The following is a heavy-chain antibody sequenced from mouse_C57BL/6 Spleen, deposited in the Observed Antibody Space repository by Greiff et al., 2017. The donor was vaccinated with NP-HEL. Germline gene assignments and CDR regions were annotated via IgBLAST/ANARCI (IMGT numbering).Heavy chain of an antibody. J-gene: IGHJ3*01. CDR1: GFTFSDAW. CDR3: TSQLGQGIFAY. V-gene: IGHV6-6*01. D-gene: IGHD4-1*02. CDR2: IRNKANNHAT. Sequence: EVHLVESGGGLVQPGGSMKLSCAASGFTFSDAWMDWVRQSPEKGLEWVAEIRNKANNHATYYAESVKGRFTISRDDSKSSVYLQMNSLRAEDTGIYYCTSQLGQGIFAYWGQGTLVTVSA.